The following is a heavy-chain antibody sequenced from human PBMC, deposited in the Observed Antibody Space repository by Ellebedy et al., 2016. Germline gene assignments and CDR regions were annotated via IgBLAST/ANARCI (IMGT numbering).Heavy chain of an antibody. CDR2: ISSSGSTI. Sequence: GGSLRLSCAASGFTFSDYYMSWIRQAPGKGLEWVSYISSSGSTIYYADSEKGRFTISRDNAKNSLYLQMNSLRAEDTAVYYCAREGGYCSSTSCLVDYWGQGTLVTVSS. CDR1: GFTFSDYY. J-gene: IGHJ4*02. CDR3: AREGGYCSSTSCLVDY. V-gene: IGHV3-11*01. D-gene: IGHD2-2*01.